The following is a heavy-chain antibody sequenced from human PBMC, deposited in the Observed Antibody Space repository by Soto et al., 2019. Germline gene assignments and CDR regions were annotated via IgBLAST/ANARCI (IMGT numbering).Heavy chain of an antibody. CDR1: GFTFDDYA. V-gene: IGHV3-49*04. Sequence: GGSLRLSCRASGFTFDDYAMSWVRQAPGKGLEWVGFIRSKAYGGTTEYAASVKGRFTISRDDSKSFAYLQMNSLKTEDTAVYFCARDGDYFVSGTYGYLDYWGLGTLVTV. CDR2: IRSKAYGGTT. J-gene: IGHJ4*02. D-gene: IGHD3-10*01. CDR3: ARDGDYFVSGTYGYLDY.